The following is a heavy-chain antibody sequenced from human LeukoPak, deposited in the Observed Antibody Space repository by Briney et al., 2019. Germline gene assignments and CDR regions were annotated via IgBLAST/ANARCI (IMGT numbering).Heavy chain of an antibody. D-gene: IGHD6-13*01. Sequence: SETLSLTCTVSGGSISSSSYYWGWIRQPPGKGLEWIGSIYYSGSTYYNPSLKSRVTISVDTSKNQFSLKLSSVTAADTAVYYCARPIAAAARDGGYYFDYWGQGTLVTVSS. CDR2: IYYSGST. J-gene: IGHJ4*02. V-gene: IGHV4-39*01. CDR3: ARPIAAAARDGGYYFDY. CDR1: GGSISSSSYY.